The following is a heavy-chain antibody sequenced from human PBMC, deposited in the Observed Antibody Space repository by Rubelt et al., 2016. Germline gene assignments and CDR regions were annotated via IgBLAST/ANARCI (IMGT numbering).Heavy chain of an antibody. V-gene: IGHV4-39*07. J-gene: IGHJ4*02. Sequence: GKGLEWIGSIYYSGSTYYNPSLKSRVTISVDTSKNQFSLKLSSVTAADTAVYYCARGVGYCTNGVCQDWGQGTLVTVSS. CDR3: ARGVGYCTNGVCQD. CDR2: IYYSGST. D-gene: IGHD2-8*01.